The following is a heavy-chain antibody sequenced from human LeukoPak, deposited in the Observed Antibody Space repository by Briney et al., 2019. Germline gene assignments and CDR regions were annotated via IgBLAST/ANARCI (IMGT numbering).Heavy chain of an antibody. D-gene: IGHD3-22*01. CDR2: IYTSGST. J-gene: IGHJ5*02. CDR1: GDSISSGSYY. V-gene: IGHV4-61*02. CDR3: ARAALYDSSGYGFDP. Sequence: PSQTLSLTCTVSGDSISSGSYYWSWIRQPAGKGLEWIGRIYTSGSTNYNPSLKSRVTMSVDTSKNRFSLKLSSVTAADTAVYYCARAALYDSSGYGFDPWGQGTLATVSS.